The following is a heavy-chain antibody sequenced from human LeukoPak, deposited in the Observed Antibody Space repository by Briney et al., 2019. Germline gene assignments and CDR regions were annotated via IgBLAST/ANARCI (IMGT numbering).Heavy chain of an antibody. D-gene: IGHD6-13*01. Sequence: GGSLRLSCAASGFTFSNYWLHWVRQAPGKGLVWVSRINTDGSNTTYADSVKGRFTISRDNSKNTVFLQMNSLRAEDTAVYYCAKDRSIAAGGTVSEIDNWGQGTLVTVSS. CDR2: INTDGSNT. CDR3: AKDRSIAAGGTVSEIDN. J-gene: IGHJ4*02. V-gene: IGHV3-74*01. CDR1: GFTFSNYW.